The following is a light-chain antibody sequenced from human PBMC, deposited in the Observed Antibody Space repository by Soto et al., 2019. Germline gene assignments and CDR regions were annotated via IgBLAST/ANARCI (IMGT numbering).Light chain of an antibody. Sequence: DIQMTQSPSTLSASVGDRVTITCRASQNIERWLAWYQQKPGKAPKLLLYDVSSLESGVPSRLSGSGSGTEFILTINGLQPDDFATYFCQQFKSGTWTFGQGTKV. V-gene: IGKV1-5*01. J-gene: IGKJ1*01. CDR1: QNIERW. CDR2: DVS. CDR3: QQFKSGTWT.